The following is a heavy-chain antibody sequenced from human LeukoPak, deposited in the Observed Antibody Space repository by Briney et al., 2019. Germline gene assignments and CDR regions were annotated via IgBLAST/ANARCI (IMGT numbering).Heavy chain of an antibody. CDR2: ISYDGSNK. D-gene: IGHD1-1*01. J-gene: IGHJ1*01. CDR3: ARDRDRNRNFFQH. CDR1: GFTFSSYA. Sequence: PGRSLRLSCAASGFTFSSYAMHWVRQAPGKGLEWVAVISYDGSNKYYADSVKGRFTISRDNSKNTLYLQMNSLRAEDTAVYYCARDRDRNRNFFQHWGQGTQVTVSS. V-gene: IGHV3-30-3*01.